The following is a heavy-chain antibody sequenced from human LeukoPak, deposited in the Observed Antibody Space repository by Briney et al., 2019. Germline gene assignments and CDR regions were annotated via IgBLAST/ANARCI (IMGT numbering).Heavy chain of an antibody. CDR3: ARPFYDFWSGQKLIWFDP. V-gene: IGHV1-8*01. CDR2: MNPNSGNT. Sequence: ASVKVSCKASGYTFTSYDINWVRQAPGQGLEWMGWMNPNSGNTGYAQKFQGRVTMTRNTSISTAYMELSSLRSEDTAVYYCARPFYDFWSGQKLIWFDPWGQGTLVTVSS. D-gene: IGHD3-3*01. CDR1: GYTFTSYD. J-gene: IGHJ5*02.